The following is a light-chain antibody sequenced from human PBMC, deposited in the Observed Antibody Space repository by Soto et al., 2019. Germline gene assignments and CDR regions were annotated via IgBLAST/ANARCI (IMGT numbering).Light chain of an antibody. CDR1: QSINRF. J-gene: IGKJ1*01. V-gene: IGKV1-39*01. CDR3: QPSYSSPQT. CDR2: GAS. Sequence: DIQMTQSPSSLSASVGDRVSITCRAGQSINRFLNWYQQKPGKAPKLLIYGASSLQSGVPSRFSGSGSGTDFTLTISSLQPEDFATYYCQPSYSSPQTFGQGTKVEIK.